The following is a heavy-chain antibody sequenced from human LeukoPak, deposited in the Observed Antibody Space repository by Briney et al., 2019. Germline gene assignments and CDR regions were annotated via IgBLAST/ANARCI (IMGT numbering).Heavy chain of an antibody. CDR2: ISYDGTNK. D-gene: IGHD4-17*01. CDR1: GFTFSSYG. J-gene: IGHJ4*02. Sequence: GRSLRLSCAVSGFTFSSYGMHWVRQAPGKGLEWMAVISYDGTNKYYADSVKGRFTISRDNAKNSLYLQMNSLRADDTAVYYCARRYYGVDYWGQGTLVTVSS. V-gene: IGHV3-30*03. CDR3: ARRYYGVDY.